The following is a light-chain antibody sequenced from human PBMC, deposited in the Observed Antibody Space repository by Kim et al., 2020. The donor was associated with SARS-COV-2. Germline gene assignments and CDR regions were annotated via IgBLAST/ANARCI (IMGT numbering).Light chain of an antibody. J-gene: IGLJ1*01. Sequence: SPVQSVTFSCTGTSSDGGGYNYVSWYQQHPGKAPKLMIYDVSKRPSGVPDRFSGSKSGNTASLTISGLQAEDEADYYCCSYAGSYVFGTGTKVTVL. V-gene: IGLV2-11*01. CDR1: SSDGGGYNY. CDR3: CSYAGSYV. CDR2: DVS.